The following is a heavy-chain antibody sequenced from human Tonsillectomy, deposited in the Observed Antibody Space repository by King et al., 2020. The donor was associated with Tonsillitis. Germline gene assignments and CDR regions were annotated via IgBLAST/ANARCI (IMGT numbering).Heavy chain of an antibody. CDR3: AKDRGTYYYESSGYFEAFFDY. V-gene: IGHV3-23*04. J-gene: IGHJ4*02. CDR1: GVTFISYA. D-gene: IGHD3-22*01. CDR2: ICGGGGST. Sequence: VQLVESGGGLVQPGGSLRLSCAASGVTFISYAMSVGRQAPGKGVEWGSAICGGGGSTYSAVAVNGRFTISRDNSKNTLFLQMNSLGAEDTAVYYCAKDRGTYYYESSGYFEAFFDYWGQGTLVTVSS.